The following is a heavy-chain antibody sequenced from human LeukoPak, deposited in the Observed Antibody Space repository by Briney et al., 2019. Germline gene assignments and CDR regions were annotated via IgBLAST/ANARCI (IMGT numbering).Heavy chain of an antibody. V-gene: IGHV3-21*01. CDR1: GFMFTAYT. D-gene: IGHD3-9*01. J-gene: IGHJ4*02. Sequence: GGSLRLSCAASGFMFTAYTMNWVRQAPGKGLEWVSSISSSSSYIYYADSVKGRFTISRDNAKNSLYLQMNSLRAEDTAVYYCARYYDILTGPDYWGQGTLVTVSS. CDR3: ARYYDILTGPDY. CDR2: ISSSSSYI.